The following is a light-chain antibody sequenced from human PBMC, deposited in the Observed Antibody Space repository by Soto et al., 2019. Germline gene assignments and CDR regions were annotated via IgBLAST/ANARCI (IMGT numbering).Light chain of an antibody. CDR2: GAS. V-gene: IGKV3-20*01. J-gene: IGKJ3*01. CDR3: QQYGSSKFT. CDR1: QSVSSSY. Sequence: EIVSTQSPGTLSLSPGERATLSCRASQSVSSSYLAWYQKKPGQAPRLLIYGASSRATGIPDRFSGSGSGTDFNLTISRLETEDFAVYYCQQYGSSKFTFGPGTKVDIK.